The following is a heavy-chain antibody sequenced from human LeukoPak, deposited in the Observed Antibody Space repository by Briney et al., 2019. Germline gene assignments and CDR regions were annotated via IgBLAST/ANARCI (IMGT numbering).Heavy chain of an antibody. Sequence: GGSLRLSCAASGFTFGSYEMNWVRQDPGKGLEWVSYISSSGSTIYYADSVKGRFTISRDNAKNSLYLQMNSLRAEDTAVYYCARDLAGTTYYYYGMDVWGQGTTVTVSS. CDR1: GFTFGSYE. D-gene: IGHD1-7*01. J-gene: IGHJ6*02. CDR3: ARDLAGTTYYYYGMDV. V-gene: IGHV3-48*03. CDR2: ISSSGSTI.